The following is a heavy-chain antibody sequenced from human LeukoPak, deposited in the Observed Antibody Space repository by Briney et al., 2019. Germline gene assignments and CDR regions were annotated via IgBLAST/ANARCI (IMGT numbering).Heavy chain of an antibody. CDR3: ARGNCAGGSCYSMDY. D-gene: IGHD2-15*01. J-gene: IGHJ4*02. Sequence: ASAKVSCKASGFHFTGYFMHWVRQAPGQGFEWMGWINPNSAGTNYAQKFQGRVTMTRDTSITTVYMELKTLRPDNTAIYYCARGNCAGGSCYSMDYWGQGTLVPVSS. CDR2: INPNSAGT. CDR1: GFHFTGYF. V-gene: IGHV1-2*02.